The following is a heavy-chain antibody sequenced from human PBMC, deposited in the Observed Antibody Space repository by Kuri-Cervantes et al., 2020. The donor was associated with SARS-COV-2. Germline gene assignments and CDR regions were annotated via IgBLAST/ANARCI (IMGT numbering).Heavy chain of an antibody. CDR2: IYYSGST. CDR3: ARATAMAPYYYYYYMDV. J-gene: IGHJ6*03. CDR1: GGSITDYD. V-gene: IGHV4-59*12. Sequence: SETLSLTCTVSGGSITDYDWSWIRQPPGKGLEWIGYIYYSGSTNYNPPLKSRVTISVDTSKNQFSLKLSSVTAADTAVYYCARATAMAPYYYYYYMDVWGKGTTVTVSS. D-gene: IGHD5-18*01.